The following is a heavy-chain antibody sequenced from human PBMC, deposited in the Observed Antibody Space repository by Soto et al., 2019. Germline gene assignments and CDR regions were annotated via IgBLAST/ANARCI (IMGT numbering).Heavy chain of an antibody. CDR2: IIPILGIA. Sequence: SVKVSCKASGGTFSSYTISWVRQAPGQGLEWMGRIIPILGIANYAQKFQGRVTITADKSTSTAYMELSSLRSEDTAVYYCAKVDLNSSGWYYFDYWGQGTLVTVSS. CDR1: GGTFSSYT. D-gene: IGHD6-19*01. J-gene: IGHJ4*02. V-gene: IGHV1-69*02. CDR3: AKVDLNSSGWYYFDY.